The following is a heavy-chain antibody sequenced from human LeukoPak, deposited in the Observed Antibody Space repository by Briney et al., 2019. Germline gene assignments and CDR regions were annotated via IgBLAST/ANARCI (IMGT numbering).Heavy chain of an antibody. CDR1: GGSISSSSYY. V-gene: IGHV4-39*07. CDR2: IYYSGST. Sequence: PSETLSLTCTVSGGSISSSSYYWGWIRQPPGKGLEWIGSIYYSGSTYYNPSLKSRVTISVATSKNQFSLKLSSVTAADTAVYYCASLYYYDRSWGQGTLVTVSS. CDR3: ASLYYYDRS. D-gene: IGHD3-22*01. J-gene: IGHJ5*02.